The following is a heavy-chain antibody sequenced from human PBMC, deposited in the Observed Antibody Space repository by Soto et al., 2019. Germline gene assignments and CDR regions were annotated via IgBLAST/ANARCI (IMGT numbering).Heavy chain of an antibody. CDR2: INHSGST. Sequence: PSETLSLTCAVYGGSFSGYYWSWIRQPPGKGLEWIGEINHSGSTNYNPSLKSRVTISVDTSKNQFSLKLSSVTAADTAVYYCARNRHYYYYYMDVWGKGTTVTVSS. J-gene: IGHJ6*03. V-gene: IGHV4-34*01. CDR3: ARNRHYYYYYMDV. CDR1: GGSFSGYY.